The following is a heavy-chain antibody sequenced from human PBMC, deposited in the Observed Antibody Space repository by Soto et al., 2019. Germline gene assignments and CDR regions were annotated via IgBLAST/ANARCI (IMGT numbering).Heavy chain of an antibody. Sequence: PXGSLRLSCAASGFTFSIYSMNWVRQAPGKGLEWVSSISSSSSYIYYADSVKGRFTISRDNAKNSLYLQMNTLRAEDTAVYYCARSSGRDGYNNFDYWGQGTLVTVPS. D-gene: IGHD1-1*01. CDR1: GFTFSIYS. V-gene: IGHV3-21*01. J-gene: IGHJ4*02. CDR2: ISSSSSYI. CDR3: ARSSGRDGYNNFDY.